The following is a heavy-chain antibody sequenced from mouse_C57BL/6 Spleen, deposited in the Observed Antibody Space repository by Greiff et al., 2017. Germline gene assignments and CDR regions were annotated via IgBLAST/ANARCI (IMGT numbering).Heavy chain of an antibody. CDR2: IDPSDSET. J-gene: IGHJ1*03. D-gene: IGHD2-1*01. V-gene: IGHV1-52*01. CDR3: ARSVYYGNSGWYFDV. Sequence: QVQLQQPGAELVRPGSSVKLSCKASGYTFTSYWMHWVKQRPIQGLEWIGNIDPSDSETHYNQKFKDKATLTVDNSSSTAYMQLRSLTSEDSAVXYGARSVYYGNSGWYFDVWGTGTTVTVSS. CDR1: GYTFTSYW.